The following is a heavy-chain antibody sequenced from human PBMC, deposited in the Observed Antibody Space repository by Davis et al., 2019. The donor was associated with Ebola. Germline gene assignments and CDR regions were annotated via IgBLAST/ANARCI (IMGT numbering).Heavy chain of an antibody. CDR3: ARAGQWLAGYGMDV. CDR1: GDSLSGFY. V-gene: IGHV4-59*01. CDR2: IYYSGST. Sequence: SETLSLTCSVSGDSLSGFYWSWIRQPPGKGLEWIGYIYYSGSTNYNPSLKSRVTISVDTSKNQFSLKLSSVTAADTAVYYCARAGQWLAGYGMDVWGKGTTVTVSS. D-gene: IGHD6-19*01. J-gene: IGHJ6*04.